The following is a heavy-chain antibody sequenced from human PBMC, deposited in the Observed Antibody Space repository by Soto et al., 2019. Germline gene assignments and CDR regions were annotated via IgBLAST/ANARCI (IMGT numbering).Heavy chain of an antibody. J-gene: IGHJ4*02. D-gene: IGHD4-17*01. CDR2: ISSSGSTI. V-gene: IGHV3-48*01. CDR3: ARDNYGDYLLGY. CDR1: GFTFSSYS. Sequence: GGSLRLSCAASGFTFSSYSMNWVRQAPGKGLEWVSYISSSGSTIYYADSVKGRFTISRDNADSSLYLQMNSLRAEDTAVYYCARDNYGDYLLGYWGQGTLVTVSS.